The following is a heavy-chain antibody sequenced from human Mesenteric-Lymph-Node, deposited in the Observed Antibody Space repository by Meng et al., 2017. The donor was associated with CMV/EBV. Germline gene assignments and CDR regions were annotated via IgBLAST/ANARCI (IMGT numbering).Heavy chain of an antibody. Sequence: AASGFTFSSYGMHWVRQAPGKGLEWVTFIRYDGSDKYYADSVKGRFTISRDNSKNTLYVQMNSLRPEDTAVYYCAKDISGTLGWFDPWGQGTLVTVSS. CDR1: GFTFSSYG. J-gene: IGHJ5*02. V-gene: IGHV3-30*02. D-gene: IGHD1-26*01. CDR3: AKDISGTLGWFDP. CDR2: IRYDGSDK.